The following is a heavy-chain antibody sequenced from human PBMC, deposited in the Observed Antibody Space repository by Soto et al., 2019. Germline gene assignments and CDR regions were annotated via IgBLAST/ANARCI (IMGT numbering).Heavy chain of an antibody. CDR2: IYYSGST. CDR1: GGSISSGGYY. CDR3: ARAHDLYYFDY. D-gene: IGHD3-3*01. Sequence: SETLSLTCTVSGGSISSGGYYCNWIRQHPGKGLEWIGYIYYSGSTYYNPSLESRVTISVDRSKNQFSLKLSSVTAADTAVYYCARAHDLYYFDYWGQGTLVTVSS. J-gene: IGHJ4*02. V-gene: IGHV4-31*03.